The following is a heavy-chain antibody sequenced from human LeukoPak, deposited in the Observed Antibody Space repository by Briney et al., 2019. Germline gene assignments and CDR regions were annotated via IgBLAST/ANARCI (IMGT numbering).Heavy chain of an antibody. V-gene: IGHV4-34*01. Sequence: KPSETLSLTCAVYGGSFSGYYWSWICQPPGKGLEWIGEINHSGSTNHSPSLKSRVTISVDTSKNQFSLKLRSVTAADTAVYYCARGPLYYYDSSSRSYYFDYWGQGTLVTVSS. D-gene: IGHD3-22*01. CDR2: INHSGST. CDR3: ARGPLYYYDSSSRSYYFDY. CDR1: GGSFSGYY. J-gene: IGHJ4*02.